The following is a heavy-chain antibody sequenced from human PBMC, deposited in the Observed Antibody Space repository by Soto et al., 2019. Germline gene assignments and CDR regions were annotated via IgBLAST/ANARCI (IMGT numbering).Heavy chain of an antibody. Sequence: GGSLRLSCAASGFRFSNYWMNWVRQVPGKGLEWVANIKYDGSKRDYVDSVEGRFIISRDNAKNSLDLQMNSLRAEDTAVYYCARDRLEVATIGVGYGMDVWGQGTTVTVSS. CDR2: IKYDGSKR. J-gene: IGHJ6*02. CDR1: GFRFSNYW. V-gene: IGHV3-7*01. CDR3: ARDRLEVATIGVGYGMDV. D-gene: IGHD5-12*01.